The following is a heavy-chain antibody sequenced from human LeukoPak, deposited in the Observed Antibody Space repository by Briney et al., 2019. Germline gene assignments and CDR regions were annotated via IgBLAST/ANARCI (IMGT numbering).Heavy chain of an antibody. Sequence: GGSLRLSCAASGFTVSSNYMSWVRQAPGKGLEWVSSVYNDGSTNYADSAKGRFTMSRDNSKNTLYLQMNSLRAEDTAVYYCTKTGGPWDWGQGTLVTVSS. J-gene: IGHJ4*02. CDR1: GFTVSSNY. V-gene: IGHV3-53*01. CDR2: VYNDGST. D-gene: IGHD7-27*01. CDR3: TKTGGPWD.